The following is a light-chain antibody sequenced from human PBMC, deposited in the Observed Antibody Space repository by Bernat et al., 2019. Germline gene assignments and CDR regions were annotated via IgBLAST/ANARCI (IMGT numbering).Light chain of an antibody. CDR3: QHGYGVPYS. CDR1: QGINNI. J-gene: IGKJ2*03. Sequence: DIQMTQSPSSLSASVGDRVTITCQASQGINNILAWYQLKPGKVPKLLIDKAFTLQTGVPSRFSGSGSGTDFTLTIRSLQPEDFATYYCQHGYGVPYSFGQGTKLAIK. CDR2: KAF. V-gene: IGKV1-27*01.